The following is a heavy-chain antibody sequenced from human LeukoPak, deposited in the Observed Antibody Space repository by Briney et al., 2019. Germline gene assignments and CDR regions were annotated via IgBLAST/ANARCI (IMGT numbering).Heavy chain of an antibody. CDR3: AKGSGSGYDGALYC. J-gene: IGHJ4*02. V-gene: IGHV3-7*03. CDR1: GFTFSSYL. D-gene: IGHD5-12*01. Sequence: PGGSLRLSCAASGFTFSSYLMSWVRQAPGKGLEWVANIKQDGSEKYYVDSVKGRFTISRDNSKNSLYLQMNSLRAEDTALYYCAKGSGSGYDGALYCWGQGTLVTVSS. CDR2: IKQDGSEK.